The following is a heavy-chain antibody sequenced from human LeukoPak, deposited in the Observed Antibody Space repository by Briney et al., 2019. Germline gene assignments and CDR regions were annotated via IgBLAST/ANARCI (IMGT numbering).Heavy chain of an antibody. CDR3: ALCDSSGYYFE. D-gene: IGHD3-22*01. Sequence: SETLSLTCAVYGGSFSGYYCSWIRHPPGKGLEWIGEINHSGSTNYNPSLKSRVTISVYTSKNQFSLNLSSVTAADTAVYYCALCDSSGYYFEWGQGTLVSVSS. CDR1: GGSFSGYY. J-gene: IGHJ4*02. CDR2: INHSGST. V-gene: IGHV4-34*01.